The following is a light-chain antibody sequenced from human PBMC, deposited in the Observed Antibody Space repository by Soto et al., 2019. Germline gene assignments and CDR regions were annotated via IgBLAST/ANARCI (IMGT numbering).Light chain of an antibody. CDR3: QQFDTYPLT. J-gene: IGKJ5*01. CDR1: QGISSA. Sequence: AIQLTQSPSSLSASVGYKVTITCRASQGISSAFAWYQQKPGKVPRLLIYDGSSVQSGVPSRFSGSGSGPDFTLTNSSLQPEDFATYYCQQFDTYPLTFGQGTRLEVK. V-gene: IGKV1-13*02. CDR2: DGS.